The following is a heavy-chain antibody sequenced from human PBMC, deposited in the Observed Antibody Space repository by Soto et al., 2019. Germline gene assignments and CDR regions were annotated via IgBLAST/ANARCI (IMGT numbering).Heavy chain of an antibody. CDR1: GGSISSYY. V-gene: IGHV4-59*08. J-gene: IGHJ6*03. D-gene: IGHD2-2*01. CDR2: IYYSGST. CDR3: ARHGIVVVPAAIIYYYYYMDV. Sequence: QVQLQESGPGLVKPSETLSLTCTVSGGSISSYYWSWIRQPPGKGLEWIGYIYYSGSTNYNPSHKSRVTISVDTSKNQFSLKLSSVTAADTAVYYCARHGIVVVPAAIIYYYYYMDVWGKGTTVTVSS.